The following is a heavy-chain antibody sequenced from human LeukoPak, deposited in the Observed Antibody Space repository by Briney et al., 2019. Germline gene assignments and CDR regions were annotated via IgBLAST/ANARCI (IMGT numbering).Heavy chain of an antibody. Sequence: GESLKISCKVSEYSFTSYCIGWVRQMPGKGLEWMGIIYPGDSGPTYSPSFQGQVTISVDKSINTACLQWSSLQASDTAMYYCGMSGDRVPLQDDVFDVWGQGTMVTVST. CDR2: IYPGDSGP. CDR3: GMSGDRVPLQDDVFDV. V-gene: IGHV5-51*01. J-gene: IGHJ3*01. CDR1: EYSFTSYC. D-gene: IGHD1-26*01.